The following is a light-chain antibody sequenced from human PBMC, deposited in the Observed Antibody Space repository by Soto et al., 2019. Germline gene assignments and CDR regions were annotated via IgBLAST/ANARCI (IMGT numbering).Light chain of an antibody. CDR1: QSVSSY. CDR2: DAS. CDR3: QQRSNWPPYT. J-gene: IGKJ2*01. V-gene: IGKV3-11*01. Sequence: DIVLTQSPATLSLSPGERATLSCSASQSVSSYLAWYQQKPGQAPRLLIYDASNMATGIPARFSGSGSGTYFTLTISSLEPEDFAVYYCQQRSNWPPYTFGQGNKLEIK.